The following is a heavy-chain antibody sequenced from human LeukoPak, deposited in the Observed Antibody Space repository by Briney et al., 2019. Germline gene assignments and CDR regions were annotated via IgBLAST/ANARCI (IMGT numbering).Heavy chain of an antibody. D-gene: IGHD4-11*01. CDR1: GYDFTDYY. CDR3: ATRVYSKALGDYYYSMDV. CDR2: VDPDNGET. J-gene: IGHJ6*03. V-gene: IGHV1-69-2*01. Sequence: ASVKVSCKASGYDFTDYYIHWVHQSPGKGIEWMGRVDPDNGETIYADKFHGRVIITADTSTDTTYLEINRLRFEDTALYYCATRVYSKALGDYYYSMDVWGKGTTVSVS.